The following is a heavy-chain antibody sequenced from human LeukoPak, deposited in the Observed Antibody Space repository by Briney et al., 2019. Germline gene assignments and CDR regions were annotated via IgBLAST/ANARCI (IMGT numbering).Heavy chain of an antibody. CDR2: IYYSGST. V-gene: IGHV4-39*01. CDR1: GGSISSSSYY. CDR3: ARPGHYDILTGYYTFDY. D-gene: IGHD3-9*01. Sequence: PSETLSLTCTVSGGSISSSSYYWGWIRQPPGKGLEWIGSIYYSGSTYYNPSLKSRVTISVDTSKNQFSLKLSSVTAADTAVYYCARPGHYDILTGYYTFDYWGQGTLVTVSS. J-gene: IGHJ4*02.